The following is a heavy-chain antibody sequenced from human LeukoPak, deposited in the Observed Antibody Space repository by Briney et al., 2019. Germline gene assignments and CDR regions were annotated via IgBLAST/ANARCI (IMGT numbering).Heavy chain of an antibody. J-gene: IGHJ4*02. CDR3: ARDEGTGKYDY. V-gene: IGHV3-21*04. D-gene: IGHD1-1*01. CDR1: GFTFRSYN. CDR2: ISKNSDYI. Sequence: GGSLRLSCAASGFTFRSYNMNWVRQAPGKGLEWVSSISKNSDYIYYADSVRGRFTISRDNAKNSLYLQMNSLRAEDTAVYYCARDEGTGKYDYWGQGTLVTVSS.